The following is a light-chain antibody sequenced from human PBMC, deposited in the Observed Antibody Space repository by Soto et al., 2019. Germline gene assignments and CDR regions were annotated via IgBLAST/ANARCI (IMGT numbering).Light chain of an antibody. CDR1: SSDIGGYTY. J-gene: IGLJ2*01. CDR3: SSYAGSNNVI. Sequence: QSALTQPPSASGSPGQSVTISCTGTSSDIGGYTYVSWYQQHPGKAPKLMIYEVLKRPSGVPDRFSGSKSGKTASLTVSGLQAEDEADYYCSSYAGSNNVIFGGGTQLTVL. CDR2: EVL. V-gene: IGLV2-8*01.